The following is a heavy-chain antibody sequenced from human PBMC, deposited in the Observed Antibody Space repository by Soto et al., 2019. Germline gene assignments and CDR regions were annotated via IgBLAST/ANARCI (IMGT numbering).Heavy chain of an antibody. CDR1: GGTFSSYT. CDR3: ARKGYCSSTSCYSRDDAFDI. D-gene: IGHD2-2*01. CDR2: IIPILGIA. V-gene: IGHV1-69*02. Sequence: SVKVSCKASGGTFSSYTISWVRQAPGQGLEWMGRIIPILGIANYAQKFQGRVTITADKSTSTAYMELSSLRSEDTAVYYCARKGYCSSTSCYSRDDAFDIWGQGTMVTVSS. J-gene: IGHJ3*02.